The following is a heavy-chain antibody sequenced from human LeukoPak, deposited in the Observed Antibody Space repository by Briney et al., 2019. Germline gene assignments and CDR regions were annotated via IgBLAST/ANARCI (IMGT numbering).Heavy chain of an antibody. J-gene: IGHJ5*02. V-gene: IGHV1-2*02. CDR1: GYTFTGYY. D-gene: IGHD2-15*01. CDR3: ARDSRYCSGGSCFFWFDP. Sequence: ASVKVSCKASGYTFTGYYMHWVRQAPGQGFEWMGWINPNSGGTNYAQKFQGRVTMTRDTSISTAYMEPSRLRSDDTAVYYCARDSRYCSGGSCFFWFDPWGQGTLVTVSS. CDR2: INPNSGGT.